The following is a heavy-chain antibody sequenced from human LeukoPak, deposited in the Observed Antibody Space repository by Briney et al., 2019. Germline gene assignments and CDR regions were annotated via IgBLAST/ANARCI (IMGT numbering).Heavy chain of an antibody. J-gene: IGHJ4*02. D-gene: IGHD6-13*01. Sequence: DPGGSLRLSCAASGFTFSSYWTHWVRPAPGKGLVWVLRINTDGSSTSYADSVKGRFTISRDNAKNTLYLQMNSLRAEDTGVYYCARVSSSSWWALDYWGQGTLVTVSS. V-gene: IGHV3-74*01. CDR3: ARVSSSSWWALDY. CDR1: GFTFSSYW. CDR2: INTDGSST.